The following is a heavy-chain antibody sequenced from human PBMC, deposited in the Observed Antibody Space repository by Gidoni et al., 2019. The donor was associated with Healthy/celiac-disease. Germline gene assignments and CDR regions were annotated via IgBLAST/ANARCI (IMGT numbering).Heavy chain of an antibody. Sequence: EVQLVESGGGLVQPGGSLRLSCAASGFTFSSYSMNWVRQAPGKGLEWVSYISSSSSTIYYADSVKGRFTISRDNAKNSLYLQMNSLRAEDTAVYYCARENYYDSSGYFNWFDPWGQGTLVTVSS. V-gene: IGHV3-48*01. CDR2: ISSSSSTI. CDR3: ARENYYDSSGYFNWFDP. D-gene: IGHD3-22*01. J-gene: IGHJ5*02. CDR1: GFTFSSYS.